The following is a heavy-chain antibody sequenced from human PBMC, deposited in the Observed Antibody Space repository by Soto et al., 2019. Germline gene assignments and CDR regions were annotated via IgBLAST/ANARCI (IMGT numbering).Heavy chain of an antibody. D-gene: IGHD6-19*01. Sequence: QVQLVESGGGVVQPGRSLRLSCAGSGFTFSSYGMHWVRQAPGKGLEWVAVIWYDGSNKYYADSVKGRFTISRDNSKNTLYLQMNSLRAEDTAAYYCARVHSSGWSDAFDIWGQGTMVTVSS. CDR1: GFTFSSYG. J-gene: IGHJ3*02. CDR2: IWYDGSNK. CDR3: ARVHSSGWSDAFDI. V-gene: IGHV3-33*01.